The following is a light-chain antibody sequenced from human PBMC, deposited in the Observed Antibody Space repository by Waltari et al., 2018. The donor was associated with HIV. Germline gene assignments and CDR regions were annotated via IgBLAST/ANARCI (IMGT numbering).Light chain of an antibody. CDR3: CSYAGSSTFDVV. CDR2: EVS. CDR1: SSDAGSYNL. J-gene: IGLJ2*01. V-gene: IGLV2-23*02. Sequence: QSALTQPASVSGSPGQSIPISCTGTSSDAGSYNLVSWYQQHPGKAPKLMIYEVSKRPSGVSSRFSGSKSGNTASLTIAGLQAEDEADYYCCSYAGSSTFDVVFGGGTKLTVL.